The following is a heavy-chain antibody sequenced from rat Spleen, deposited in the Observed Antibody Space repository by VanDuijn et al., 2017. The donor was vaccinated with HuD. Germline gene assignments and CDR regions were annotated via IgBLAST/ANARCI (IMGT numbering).Heavy chain of an antibody. J-gene: IGHJ4*01. CDR1: GFTFSSFP. Sequence: EVQLVESGGGLVQPGRSMKLSCAASGFTFSSFPMAWVRQAPKKGLEWVATITSGGSNTYYPDSVKGRFTISRDNAKSTLYLQMDSLRSEDTATYYCAKKGTYYGYLYVMDAWGQGASVTVSS. CDR3: AKKGTYYGYLYVMDA. D-gene: IGHD1-9*01. CDR2: ITSGGSNT. V-gene: IGHV5-46*01.